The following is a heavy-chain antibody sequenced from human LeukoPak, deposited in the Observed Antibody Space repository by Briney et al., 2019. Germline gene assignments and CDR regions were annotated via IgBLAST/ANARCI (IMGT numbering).Heavy chain of an antibody. CDR2: IIGSGGST. V-gene: IGHV3-23*01. J-gene: IGHJ4*02. CDR1: GFTFSSYA. CDR3: AKDHLRQQLGFDY. Sequence: PGGSLRLSCAASGFTFSSYAMSWVRQAPGKGLEWVSAIIGSGGSTYYADSVKGRFTISRDNSKNTLYLQMNSLRAEDTAVYYCAKDHLRQQLGFDYWGQGTLVTVSS. D-gene: IGHD6-13*01.